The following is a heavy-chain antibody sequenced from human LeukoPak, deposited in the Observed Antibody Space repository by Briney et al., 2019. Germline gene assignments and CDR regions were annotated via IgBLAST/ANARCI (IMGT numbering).Heavy chain of an antibody. J-gene: IGHJ6*02. CDR3: AKREGYYASGSYPHNYGMDV. CDR2: ISGSGAGT. V-gene: IGHV3-23*01. CDR1: GFTFINYA. D-gene: IGHD3-10*01. Sequence: GGSLRLSCAASGFTFINYAMSWVRQAPGKGLEWVSAISGSGAGTYYADSVKGRFTISRDNSKNTLYLQMNSLRAEDTAVYYCAKREGYYASGSYPHNYGMDVWGQGTTVTVSS.